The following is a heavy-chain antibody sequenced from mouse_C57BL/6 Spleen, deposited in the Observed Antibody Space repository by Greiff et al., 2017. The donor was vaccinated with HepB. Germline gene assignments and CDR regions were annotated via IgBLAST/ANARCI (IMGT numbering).Heavy chain of an antibody. Sequence: EVMLVESGGGLVKPGGSLKLSCAASGFTFSDYGMHWVRQAPEKGLEWVAYISSGSSTIYYADTVKGRFTISRDNAKNTMFLRMTSLRSEDTAMYYCATYYSNFDYWGQGTTLTVSS. D-gene: IGHD2-5*01. J-gene: IGHJ2*01. CDR3: ATYYSNFDY. CDR1: GFTFSDYG. CDR2: ISSGSSTI. V-gene: IGHV5-17*01.